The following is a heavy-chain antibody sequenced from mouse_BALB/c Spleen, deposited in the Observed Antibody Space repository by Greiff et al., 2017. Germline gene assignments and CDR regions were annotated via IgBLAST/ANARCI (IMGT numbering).Heavy chain of an antibody. CDR3: AGGYGNYNYYAMDY. V-gene: IGHV3-2*02. CDR1: GYSITSDYA. CDR2: ISYSGST. J-gene: IGHJ4*01. D-gene: IGHD2-10*02. Sequence: EVQGVESGPGLVKPSQSLSLTCTVTGYSITSDYAWNWIRQFPGNKLEWMGYISYSGSTSYNPSLKSRISITRDTSKNQFFLQLNSVTTEDTATYYCAGGYGNYNYYAMDYWGQGTSVTVSS.